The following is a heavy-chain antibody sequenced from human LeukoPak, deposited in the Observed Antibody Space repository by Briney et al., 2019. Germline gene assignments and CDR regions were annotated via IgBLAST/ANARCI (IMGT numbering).Heavy chain of an antibody. CDR3: ARGDVWFGELCDY. V-gene: IGHV1-3*01. J-gene: IGHJ4*02. Sequence: ASVKVSCKASGYTFTSYAMHWVRQAPGQRLEWMGWINAGNGNTKYSQKFQGRVTITRDTSASTAYMELSSLRSEDTAVYYCARGDVWFGELCDYWGQGTLVTVSS. CDR2: INAGNGNT. CDR1: GYTFTSYA. D-gene: IGHD3-10*01.